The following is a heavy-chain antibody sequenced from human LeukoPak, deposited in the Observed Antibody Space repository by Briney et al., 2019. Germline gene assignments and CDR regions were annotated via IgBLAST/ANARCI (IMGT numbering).Heavy chain of an antibody. J-gene: IGHJ3*02. CDR3: AKPRDGYKLGAFDI. CDR2: IRYDGSNK. CDR1: GFAFSSYA. V-gene: IGHV3-30*02. Sequence: GGSLRLSCATSGFAFSSYAMHWVRQAPGKGLEWVAFIRYDGSNKLYPDSVKGRFTISRDNSKNTLYMEMNSLRIEDTAVYFCAKPRDGYKLGAFDIWGQGTKVTVSS. D-gene: IGHD5-24*01.